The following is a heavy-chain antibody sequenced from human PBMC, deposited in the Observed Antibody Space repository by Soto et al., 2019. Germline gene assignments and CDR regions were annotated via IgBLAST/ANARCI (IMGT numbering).Heavy chain of an antibody. CDR2: IYYIGST. CDR3: ASLHY. V-gene: IGHV4-31*03. Sequence: TLSLTCTVSGGSISSGGYYWIWIRHLPGKGLEWTGHIYYIGSTFYNPSLKSRVTISVDTSKNQFSLKLRSVTAADTAVYYCASLHYWGQGTLVTVSS. CDR1: GGSISSGGYY. J-gene: IGHJ4*02.